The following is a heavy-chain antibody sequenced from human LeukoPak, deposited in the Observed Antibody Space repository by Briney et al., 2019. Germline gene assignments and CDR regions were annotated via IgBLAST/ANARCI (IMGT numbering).Heavy chain of an antibody. CDR2: LWYDGSNK. D-gene: IGHD6-19*01. CDR3: ARDLGSGWMEGYFDY. V-gene: IGHV3-33*01. J-gene: IGHJ4*02. Sequence: GGSLRLSCAASGFTFSSYGTHWVRQAPGKGLEWVAVLWYDGSNKYYADSVKGRFTISRDNSQNTLYLQMNSLRAEDTAVYYCARDLGSGWMEGYFDYWGQGTLVTVSS. CDR1: GFTFSSYG.